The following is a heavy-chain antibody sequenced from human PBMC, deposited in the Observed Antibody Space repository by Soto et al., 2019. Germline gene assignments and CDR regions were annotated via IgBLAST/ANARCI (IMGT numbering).Heavy chain of an antibody. CDR1: GYTFTSYG. CDR2: ISAYNGNT. Sequence: GASVKVSCKASGYTFTSYGITWVRQDPGQGLEWVGWISAYNGNTNYAQKLQGRVTMTTDTSTSTAYMELRRLRSDDTAVYYCARALHSQLELPSPLDGMDVWGQGTTVTVSS. V-gene: IGHV1-18*01. D-gene: IGHD1-7*01. CDR3: ARALHSQLELPSPLDGMDV. J-gene: IGHJ6*02.